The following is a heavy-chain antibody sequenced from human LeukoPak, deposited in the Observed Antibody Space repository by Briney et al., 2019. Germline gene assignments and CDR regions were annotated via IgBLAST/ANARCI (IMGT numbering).Heavy chain of an antibody. CDR3: AKVDTATVGAFDM. V-gene: IGHV3-23*01. D-gene: IGHD5-18*01. Sequence: GGSLRLSCAASGFTFSSYAMSWVRQAPGKGLEWVSAISDSGGRTYYADSVKGRFTISRDNSKNTLYLQMNSLRAEDTAVYYCAKVDTATVGAFDMWGQGTMVTVSS. CDR1: GFTFSSYA. CDR2: ISDSGGRT. J-gene: IGHJ3*02.